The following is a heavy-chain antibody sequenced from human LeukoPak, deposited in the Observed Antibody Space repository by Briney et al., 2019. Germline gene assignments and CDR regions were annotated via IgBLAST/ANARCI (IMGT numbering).Heavy chain of an antibody. CDR3: ARGRGQYSSSSFYYYYYMDV. CDR2: INHSGST. D-gene: IGHD6-6*01. V-gene: IGHV4-39*07. J-gene: IGHJ6*03. CDR1: GGSISSSSYY. Sequence: SETLSLTCTVSGGSISSSSYYWSWIRQPPGKGLEWIGEINHSGSTNYNPSLKSRVTISVDTSKNQFSLKLSSVTAADTAVYYCARGRGQYSSSSFYYYYYMDVWGKGTTVTVSS.